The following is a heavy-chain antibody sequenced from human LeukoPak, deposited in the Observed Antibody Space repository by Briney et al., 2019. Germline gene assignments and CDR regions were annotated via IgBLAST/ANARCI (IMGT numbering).Heavy chain of an antibody. D-gene: IGHD3-10*01. V-gene: IGHV4-34*01. CDR1: GGSFSGYY. Sequence: SETLSLTCAVYGGSFSGYYWSWIHQPPGKGLEWIGEINHSGSTNYNPSLKSRVTISVDTSKNQFSLKLSSVTAADTAVYYCTRAGVLLWFGEPPNFDYWGQGTLVTVSS. CDR3: TRAGVLLWFGEPPNFDY. CDR2: INHSGST. J-gene: IGHJ4*02.